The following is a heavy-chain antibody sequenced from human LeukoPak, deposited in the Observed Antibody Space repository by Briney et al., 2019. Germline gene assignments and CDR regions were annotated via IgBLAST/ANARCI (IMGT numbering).Heavy chain of an antibody. Sequence: VASVTVSCKTSGYTFTDYDIHWVRQAPGQGLEWMGWMNPNSGKTNYAQKLQGRVTFSRNTSISVAYMELSGLRSEDAAVYFCARGDFGETNTAFDIWGQGTMAAVSS. CDR3: ARGDFGETNTAFDI. CDR1: GYTFTDYD. V-gene: IGHV1-8*03. J-gene: IGHJ3*02. D-gene: IGHD4-17*01. CDR2: MNPNSGKT.